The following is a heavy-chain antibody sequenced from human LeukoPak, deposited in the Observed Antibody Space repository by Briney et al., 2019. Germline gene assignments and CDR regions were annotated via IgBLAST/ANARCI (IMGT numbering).Heavy chain of an antibody. CDR2: INHSGST. V-gene: IGHV4-34*01. J-gene: IGHJ3*02. CDR3: AREPTPYWYDSSGYHDAFDI. Sequence: SETLSLTCAVYGGSFSGYYWSWIRQPPGKGLEWIGEINHSGSTNYNPSLKSRVTISVDTSKNQFSLKLSSVTAADTAVYYCAREPTPYWYDSSGYHDAFDIWGQGTMVTVSS. CDR1: GGSFSGYY. D-gene: IGHD3-22*01.